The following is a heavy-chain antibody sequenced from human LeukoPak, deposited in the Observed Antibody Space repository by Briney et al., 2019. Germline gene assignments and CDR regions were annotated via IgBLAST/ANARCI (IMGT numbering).Heavy chain of an antibody. J-gene: IGHJ4*02. CDR2: IYYSGST. V-gene: IGHV4-59*08. CDR3: ARHRSTVTTTDY. Sequence: TPSETLSLTCTASGGSISSYYWSWIRQPPGKGLEWIGYIYYSGSTNYNPSLKSRVTISVDTSKNQFSLKLSSVTAADTAVYDCARHRSTVTTTDYWGQGTLVTVSS. CDR1: GGSISSYY. D-gene: IGHD4-17*01.